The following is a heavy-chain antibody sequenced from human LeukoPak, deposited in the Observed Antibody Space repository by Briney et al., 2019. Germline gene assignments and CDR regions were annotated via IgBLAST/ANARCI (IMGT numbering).Heavy chain of an antibody. J-gene: IGHJ4*02. CDR2: ISGSGGST. D-gene: IGHD4-17*01. Sequence: HPGGSLRLSCAASGFTFSSYAMSWVRQAPGKGLEWVSAISGSGGSTYYADSVKGRFTISRDNAKNSLYLQMNSLRAEDTAVYYCARDFTQGYKATVIGYWGQGTLVTVSS. V-gene: IGHV3-23*01. CDR3: ARDFTQGYKATVIGY. CDR1: GFTFSSYA.